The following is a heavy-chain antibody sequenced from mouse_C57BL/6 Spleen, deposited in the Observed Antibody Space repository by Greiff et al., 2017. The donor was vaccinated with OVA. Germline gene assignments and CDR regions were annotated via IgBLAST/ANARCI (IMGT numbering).Heavy chain of an antibody. D-gene: IGHD1-1*02. J-gene: IGHJ2*01. Sequence: VQLQQSGPELVKPGASVKISCKASGYAFSSSWMNWVKQRPGQGLEWIGRIYPGDGDTNYNGKFKGKSTLTADKSSSTAYMQLSSLTSEDSAVYFCAREGDYGFDYWGQGTTLTVSS. CDR2: IYPGDGDT. CDR3: AREGDYGFDY. V-gene: IGHV1-82*01. CDR1: GYAFSSSW.